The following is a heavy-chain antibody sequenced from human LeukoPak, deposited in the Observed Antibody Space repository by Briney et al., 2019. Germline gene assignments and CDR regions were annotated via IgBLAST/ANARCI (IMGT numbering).Heavy chain of an antibody. CDR3: ARADYWLPIDY. CDR1: GFTFSSYW. V-gene: IGHV3-74*01. J-gene: IGHJ4*02. CDR2: INSDGSST. Sequence: GRSLRLSCAASGFTFSSYWMHWVRQAPGKGLVWVSRINSDGSSTSYADSVKGRFTISRDNAKNTLYLQMNSLRAEDTAVYYCARADYWLPIDYWGQGTLVTVSS. D-gene: IGHD3-9*01.